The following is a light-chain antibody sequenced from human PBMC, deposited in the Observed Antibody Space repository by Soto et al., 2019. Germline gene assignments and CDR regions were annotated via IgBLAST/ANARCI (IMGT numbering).Light chain of an antibody. CDR2: GAS. V-gene: IGKV3-15*01. Sequence: EIVMTQSPATLSVSPWERATLSCRASQSVSSNLAWYQQKPGQAPRLLIYGASTRATGIPARFSGSGSGTEFTLTISSLQSEDFAVYHCQQYNNWPWTFGQGTKVDIK. CDR1: QSVSSN. J-gene: IGKJ1*01. CDR3: QQYNNWPWT.